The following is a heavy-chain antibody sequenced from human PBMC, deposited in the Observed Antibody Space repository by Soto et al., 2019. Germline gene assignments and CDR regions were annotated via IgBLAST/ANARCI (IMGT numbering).Heavy chain of an antibody. CDR2: INAGNGNT. V-gene: IGHV1-3*01. Sequence: GASVKVSCKASGYTFTSYAMHWVRPAPGQRHEWMGWINAGNGNTKYSQKFQGRVTITRDTSASTAYMELSSLRSEDTAVYYCARLSSDFWSGGSNWFDPWGQGTLVTVSS. CDR3: ARLSSDFWSGGSNWFDP. J-gene: IGHJ5*02. CDR1: GYTFTSYA. D-gene: IGHD3-3*01.